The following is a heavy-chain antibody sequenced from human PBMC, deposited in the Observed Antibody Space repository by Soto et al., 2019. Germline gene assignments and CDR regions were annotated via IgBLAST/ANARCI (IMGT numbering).Heavy chain of an antibody. J-gene: IGHJ4*02. CDR2: FYYSGST. D-gene: IGHD5-12*01. V-gene: IGHV4-39*01. CDR1: GGSISSSSYY. CDR3: ATTGDGYTDY. Sequence: SETLSLTCTVSGGSISSSSYYWGWIRQPPGKGLEWIGSFYYSGSTYYNPSLKSRVTISVDTSKNQFSLKLSSVTAADTAVYYCATTGDGYTDYWGQGTLVTVSS.